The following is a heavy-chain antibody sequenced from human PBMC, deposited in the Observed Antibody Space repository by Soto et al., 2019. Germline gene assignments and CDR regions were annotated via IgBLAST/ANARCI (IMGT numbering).Heavy chain of an antibody. V-gene: IGHV3-7*01. CDR1: GFTIISYW. CDR3: ARTTHVYAFDI. CDR2: IKQDGSEK. Sequence: GGSLRLSCAASGFTIISYWMSWGRQAPWKGLEWVANIKQDGSEKYYVDSVKGRFTISRDNAKSWLYLQMNSLRAEDTAVYYCARTTHVYAFDIWGQGTTVTVSS. J-gene: IGHJ3*02. D-gene: IGHD3-16*01.